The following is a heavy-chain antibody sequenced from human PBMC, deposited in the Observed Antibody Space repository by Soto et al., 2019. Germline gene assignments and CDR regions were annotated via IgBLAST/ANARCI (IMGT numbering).Heavy chain of an antibody. CDR2: IISGGSRV. J-gene: IGHJ6*02. V-gene: IGHV3-74*01. Sequence: LRLSCAASGFTFSNDWMNWVRQGPGKGLEWVSRIISGGSRVSYADSVKGRFTIARDNAKNTLYLEMHSLTAEDTAVYYCARERTSKGGMDVWGQGTTVTVSS. CDR3: ARERTSKGGMDV. CDR1: GFTFSNDW.